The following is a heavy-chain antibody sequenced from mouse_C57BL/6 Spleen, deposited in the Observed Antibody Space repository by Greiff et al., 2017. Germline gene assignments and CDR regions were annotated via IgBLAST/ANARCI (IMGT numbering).Heavy chain of an antibody. J-gene: IGHJ3*01. CDR1: GYTFTDYY. V-gene: IGHV1-26*01. Sequence: EVQLQQSGPELVKPGASVKISCKASGYTFTDYYMNWVKQSHGKSLEWIGDINPNNGGTRYNQKFKGKATLTVDKSSSTAYMELSSLTSEDSAVYYCANWDGAYWGQGTLVTVSA. D-gene: IGHD4-1*01. CDR2: INPNNGGT. CDR3: ANWDGAY.